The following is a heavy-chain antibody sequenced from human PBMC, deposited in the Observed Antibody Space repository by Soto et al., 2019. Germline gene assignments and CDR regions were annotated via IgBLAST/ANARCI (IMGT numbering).Heavy chain of an antibody. CDR2: IYWDDDK. CDR1: GFYLSTSGVG. J-gene: IGHJ4*02. V-gene: IGHV2-5*02. Sequence: QIILKESGPTLVKPTQTLTLTCTFSGFYLSTSGVGVGWIRQPPGKALEWLALIYWDDDKRYSPSLRSRPTIXKXXSKRQVVLTMTNMDPVDTATYYCAHLNRGMYYFDYWGQGTQVTVSS. D-gene: IGHD1-26*01. CDR3: AHLNRGMYYFDY.